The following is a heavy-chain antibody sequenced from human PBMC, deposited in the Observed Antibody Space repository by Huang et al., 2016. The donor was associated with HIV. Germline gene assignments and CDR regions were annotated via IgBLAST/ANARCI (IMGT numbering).Heavy chain of an antibody. CDR2: ILPDDSDT. CDR3: ARLDTARNYYYYGLDV. V-gene: IGHV5-51*01. CDR1: GYSFAKYW. D-gene: IGHD5-18*01. Sequence: EEQLVQSGAEVKKPGESLKISCEGSGYSFAKYWIGWVRQMPGKGLEWMGNILPDDSDTRYCPSFQGQVSVSADKSISTAYLQWSSLKASDTAMYYCARLDTARNYYYYGLDVWGQGTSVIVSS. J-gene: IGHJ6*02.